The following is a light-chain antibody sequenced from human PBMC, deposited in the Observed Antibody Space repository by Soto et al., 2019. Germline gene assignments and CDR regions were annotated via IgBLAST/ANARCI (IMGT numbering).Light chain of an antibody. CDR2: KDT. V-gene: IGLV3-27*01. CDR1: ALAKTY. CDR3: YCATDNTRV. Sequence: SYELTQPSSVSVSPGQTARIACSGDALAKTYSRWFQQKPGQAPVLVISKDTERPSGIPERFSASSSGTTVTLTISGAQIEDEADYYCYCATDNTRVFGGGTKVTVL. J-gene: IGLJ2*01.